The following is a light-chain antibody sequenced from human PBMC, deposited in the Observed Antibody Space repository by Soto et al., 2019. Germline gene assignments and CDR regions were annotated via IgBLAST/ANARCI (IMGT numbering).Light chain of an antibody. V-gene: IGKV3-15*01. CDR2: GAS. Sequence: EIVLTQSPGTLSRSPGERATLSCRASQIVSSNLAWYQQKPGQAPRLLIYGASTRATGIPARFSGSGSGTEFTLTISSLQTEDFATYYCQQSYSTPTWTLGQGTKVDIK. J-gene: IGKJ1*01. CDR1: QIVSSN. CDR3: QQSYSTPTWT.